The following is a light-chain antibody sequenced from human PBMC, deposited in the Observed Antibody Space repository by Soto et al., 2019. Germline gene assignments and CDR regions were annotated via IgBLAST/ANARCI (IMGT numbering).Light chain of an antibody. CDR1: QSVMSN. CDR3: QQYNNWQT. J-gene: IGKJ1*01. CDR2: AAS. V-gene: IGKV3-15*01. Sequence: EIVMTQSPATLSVSPGERATLSCRASQSVMSNLAWYHQRPGHAPRLLIYAASARATGIPARFSGSGSGTEFTLTISGLQSEDFGLYYCQQYNNWQTFGQGTKVDIK.